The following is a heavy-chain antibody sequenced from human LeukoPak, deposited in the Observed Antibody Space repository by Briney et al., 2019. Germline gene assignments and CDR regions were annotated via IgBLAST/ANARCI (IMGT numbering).Heavy chain of an antibody. CDR3: ARRYYDYVWGSYRPDAFDI. Sequence: SETLSLTCTVSGGSISSGSYYWSWIRQPAGKVLEWIGRIYTSGSTNYNPSLKSRVTISVDTSKNQFSLKLSSVTAADTAVYYCARRYYDYVWGSYRPDAFDIWGQGTMVTVSS. J-gene: IGHJ3*02. V-gene: IGHV4-61*02. CDR2: IYTSGST. CDR1: GGSISSGSYY. D-gene: IGHD3-16*02.